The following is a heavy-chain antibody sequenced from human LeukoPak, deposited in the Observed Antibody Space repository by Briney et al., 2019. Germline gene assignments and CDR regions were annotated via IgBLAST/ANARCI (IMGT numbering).Heavy chain of an antibody. CDR3: ARGSLSYSHKRVPFDH. V-gene: IGHV1-18*01. D-gene: IGHD2-21*01. J-gene: IGHJ4*02. CDR2: ISAYDGNT. Sequence: VASVKVSCKASGYTFTSYGLSWVRQAPGQGLEWMGWISAYDGNTNYAQKLQGRVTLTTDTSTSTAYMELRSLRSDDTAVYYCARGSLSYSHKRVPFDHWGQGTLVTVSS. CDR1: GYTFTSYG.